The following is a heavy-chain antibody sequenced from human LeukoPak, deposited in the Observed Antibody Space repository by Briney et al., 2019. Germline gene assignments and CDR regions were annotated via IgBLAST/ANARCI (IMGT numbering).Heavy chain of an antibody. CDR1: GFTFSSYA. D-gene: IGHD6-13*01. CDR2: ISGSGGST. CDR3: AKGVSSSWYYFDY. Sequence: QPGGSLRLSCAASGFTFSSYAMSWVRQASGKRLEWVSAISGSGGSTYYADSVKGRFTISRDNSKNTLYLQMNSLRAEDTAVYYCAKGVSSSWYYFDYWGQGTLVTVSS. V-gene: IGHV3-23*01. J-gene: IGHJ4*02.